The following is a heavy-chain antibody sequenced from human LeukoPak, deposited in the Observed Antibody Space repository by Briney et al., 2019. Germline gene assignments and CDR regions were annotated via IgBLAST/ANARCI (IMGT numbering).Heavy chain of an antibody. D-gene: IGHD1-26*01. J-gene: IGHJ4*02. V-gene: IGHV1-18*01. CDR2: ISAYNGNT. CDR3: TRGRTYSGSFLNYFDY. Sequence: ASVKVSCKASGYTFTSYGISWVRQAPGQGLEWMGWISAYNGNTNYAQKLQGRVTMTTDTSTSTAYMELRSLRSDDTAVYYCTRGRTYSGSFLNYFDYWGQGTLVTVSS. CDR1: GYTFTSYG.